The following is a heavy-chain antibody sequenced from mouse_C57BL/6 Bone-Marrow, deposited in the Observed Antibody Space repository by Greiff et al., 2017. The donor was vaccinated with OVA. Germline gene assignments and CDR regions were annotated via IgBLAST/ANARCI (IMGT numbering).Heavy chain of an antibody. J-gene: IGHJ1*03. CDR2: IYPRSGNT. D-gene: IGHD1-1*01. V-gene: IGHV1-81*01. CDR1: GYTFTSYG. CDR3: ARTDYYGSRNVGGPWYFDV. Sequence: VQRVESGAELARPGASVKLSCKASGYTFTSYGISWVKQRTGQGLEWIGEIYPRSGNTYYNEKFKGKATLTADKSSSTAYMELRSLTSEDSAVYFCARTDYYGSRNVGGPWYFDVWGTGTTVTVSS.